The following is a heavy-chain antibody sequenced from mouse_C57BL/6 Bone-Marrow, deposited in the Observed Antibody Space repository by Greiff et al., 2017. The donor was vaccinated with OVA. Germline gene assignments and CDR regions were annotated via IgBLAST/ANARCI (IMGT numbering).Heavy chain of an antibody. V-gene: IGHV1-55*01. Sequence: QVHVKQPGAELVKPGASVKMSCKASGYTFTSYWITWVKQRPGQGLEWIGDIYPGSGSTNYNEKFKSKATLTVDTSSSTAYMQLSSLTSEDSAVYYCAREGGGSSYDWYFDVWGTGTTVTVSS. CDR1: GYTFTSYW. D-gene: IGHD1-1*01. CDR2: IYPGSGST. J-gene: IGHJ1*03. CDR3: AREGGGSSYDWYFDV.